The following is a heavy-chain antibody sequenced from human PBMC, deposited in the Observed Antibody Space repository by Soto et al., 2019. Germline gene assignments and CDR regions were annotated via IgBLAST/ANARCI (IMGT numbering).Heavy chain of an antibody. J-gene: IGHJ4*02. CDR3: ASSVVPAAPLGVDY. CDR1: GFTFTSCA. CDR2: ISGSGATL. Sequence: GGSLRLSCAASGFTFTSCAMSWVRQAPGKGLEWVTGISGSGATLYYTESVKGRFTISRDNSKKTLYLRMNSLRADDTAVYYCASSVVPAAPLGVDYWGQGTLVTVSS. V-gene: IGHV3-23*01. D-gene: IGHD2-2*01.